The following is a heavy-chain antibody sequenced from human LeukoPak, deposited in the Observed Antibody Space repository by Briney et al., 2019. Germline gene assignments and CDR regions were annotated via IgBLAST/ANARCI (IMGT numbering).Heavy chain of an antibody. CDR3: AREEMQFDY. V-gene: IGHV3-23*01. CDR2: IFPSGGEI. J-gene: IGHJ4*02. D-gene: IGHD5-24*01. CDR1: GFTFSTFA. Sequence: PGGSLRLSCAASGFTFSTFAMIWVRQPPGKGLEWVSSIFPSGGEIHYADFVRGRFTISRDNSKNTLYLQMNSLRAEDTAVYYCAREEMQFDYWGQGTLVTVSS.